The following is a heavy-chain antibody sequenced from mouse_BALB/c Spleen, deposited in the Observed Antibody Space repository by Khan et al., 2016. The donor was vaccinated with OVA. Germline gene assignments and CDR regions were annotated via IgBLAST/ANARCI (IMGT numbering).Heavy chain of an antibody. CDR1: GYTFTNYG. J-gene: IGHJ2*01. D-gene: IGHD1-1*01. Sequence: QVQLKQSGAELAKPGASVKMSCKASGYTFTNYGILWVKLTPGQGLGWIGYINPSTGNPAYNENFKDKVTFTSDKSSSTAYLQLSSLTSEDSAVYYCARMGLRWDLDYWGQGTTLTVSS. CDR3: ARMGLRWDLDY. V-gene: IGHV1-4*02. CDR2: INPSTGNP.